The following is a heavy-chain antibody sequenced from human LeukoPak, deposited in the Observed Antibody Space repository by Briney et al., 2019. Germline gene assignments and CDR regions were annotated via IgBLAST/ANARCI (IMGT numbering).Heavy chain of an antibody. CDR3: ARVGGDYGDDYFDY. Sequence: SETLSLTCTVSGGSISSYYWSWIRQPPGKGLEWIGYIYYSGSTNYNPSLKSRVTISVDTSKNQFSLKLSSVTAADTAVYYCARVGGDYGDDYFDYWGQGTLVTVSS. V-gene: IGHV4-59*01. D-gene: IGHD4-17*01. J-gene: IGHJ4*02. CDR1: GGSISSYY. CDR2: IYYSGST.